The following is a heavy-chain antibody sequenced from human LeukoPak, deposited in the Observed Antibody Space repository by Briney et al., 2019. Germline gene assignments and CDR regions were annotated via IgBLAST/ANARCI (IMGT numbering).Heavy chain of an antibody. V-gene: IGHV1-18*01. D-gene: IGHD3-16*01. J-gene: IGHJ4*02. CDR3: ARVRYRLAETYIDY. CDR1: GYTFTSYG. CDR2: ISAYNGNR. Sequence: GASVKVSCKASGYTFTSYGISWVRQAPGQGLEWMGWISAYNGNRNYAQKLQGRVTMTTDTSTSTAYMELRSLRSEDTAVYYCARVRYRLAETYIDYWGQGTLVTVSS.